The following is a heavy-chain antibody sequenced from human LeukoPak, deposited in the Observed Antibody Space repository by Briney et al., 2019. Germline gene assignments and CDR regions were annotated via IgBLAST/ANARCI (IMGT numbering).Heavy chain of an antibody. CDR2: ISPYNGNT. CDR3: AREGAYYDFWSGYYPDAFDI. V-gene: IGHV1-18*01. Sequence: ASVKVSCKASGYSFTSYGISWVRQAPRQRLEWMGWISPYNGNTNYTQKLQGRVTMTTDTSTSTAYMELRSLRSDDTAVYYCAREGAYYDFWSGYYPDAFDIWGQGTMVTVSS. J-gene: IGHJ3*02. CDR1: GYSFTSYG. D-gene: IGHD3-3*01.